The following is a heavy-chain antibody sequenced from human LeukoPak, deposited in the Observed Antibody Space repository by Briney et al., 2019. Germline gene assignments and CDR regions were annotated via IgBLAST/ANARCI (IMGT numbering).Heavy chain of an antibody. CDR1: GFTVSSDY. J-gene: IGHJ6*02. V-gene: IGHV3-53*01. CDR2: IYSGGST. D-gene: IGHD1-7*01. Sequence: PGGSLRLSCAASGFTVSSDYMSWVRQAPGKGLEWVSVIYSGGSTYYADSVKGRFTISGDNSKNTLYLQMNGLRAEDTAVYYCARDGAGTDLDGMDVWGQGTTVTVSS. CDR3: ARDGAGTDLDGMDV.